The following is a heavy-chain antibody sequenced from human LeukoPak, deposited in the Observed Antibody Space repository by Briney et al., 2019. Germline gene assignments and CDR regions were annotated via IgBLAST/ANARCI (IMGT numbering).Heavy chain of an antibody. Sequence: VASVKDSCKASGYTFTVYYMHCVRQAPGQGLEWMGWINPNSGGTNYAQNLQGRVTMTRDTSISTAYMELTRLTSDDTAVYYCARARGGGCSSTSCPLYDPWGQGTLVTVSS. V-gene: IGHV1-2*02. CDR1: GYTFTVYY. D-gene: IGHD2-2*01. CDR3: ARARGGGCSSTSCPLYDP. J-gene: IGHJ5*02. CDR2: INPNSGGT.